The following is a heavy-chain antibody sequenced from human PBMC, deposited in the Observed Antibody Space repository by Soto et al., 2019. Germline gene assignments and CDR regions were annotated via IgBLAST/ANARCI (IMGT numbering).Heavy chain of an antibody. V-gene: IGHV4-34*01. CDR2: INHSGST. Sequence: SETLSLTCAVYGGSFSGYYWSWIRQPPGKGLEWIGEINHSGSTNYNPSLKSRVTISVDTSKNQFSLKLSSVTAADTAVYYCARALSSYDFWSGYFSRWFDPWGQGTLVTVSS. D-gene: IGHD3-3*01. J-gene: IGHJ5*02. CDR1: GGSFSGYY. CDR3: ARALSSYDFWSGYFSRWFDP.